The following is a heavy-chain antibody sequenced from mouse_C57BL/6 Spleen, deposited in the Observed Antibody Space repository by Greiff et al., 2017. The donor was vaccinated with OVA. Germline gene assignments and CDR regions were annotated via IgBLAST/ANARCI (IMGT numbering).Heavy chain of an antibody. V-gene: IGHV5-4*01. CDR1: GFTFSSYA. J-gene: IGHJ2*01. CDR3: ARDPIYYGYGGYFDY. Sequence: EVQGVESGGGLVKPGGSLKLSCAASGFTFSSYAMSWVRQTPEKRLEWVATISDGGSYTYYPDNVKGRFTISRDNAKNNLYLQMSHLKSEDTAMYYCARDPIYYGYGGYFDYWGQGTTLTVSS. CDR2: ISDGGSYT. D-gene: IGHD2-2*01.